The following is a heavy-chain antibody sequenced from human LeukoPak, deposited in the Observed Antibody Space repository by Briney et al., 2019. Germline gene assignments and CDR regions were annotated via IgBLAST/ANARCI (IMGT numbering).Heavy chain of an antibody. V-gene: IGHV3-21*01. CDR3: ARDPHHLGDFWSGYHYFDY. J-gene: IGHJ4*02. CDR2: ISSSSSYI. Sequence: GGSLRLSCAASGFTFSSYSMNWVRQAPGKVLEWVSSISSSSSYIYYADSVKGRFTISRDNAKNSLYLLMNSLRAEDTAVYYCARDPHHLGDFWSGYHYFDYWGQGTLVTVSS. CDR1: GFTFSSYS. D-gene: IGHD3-3*01.